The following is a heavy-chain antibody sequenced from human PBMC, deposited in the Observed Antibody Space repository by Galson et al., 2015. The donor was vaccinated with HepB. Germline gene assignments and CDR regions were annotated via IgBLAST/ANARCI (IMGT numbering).Heavy chain of an antibody. Sequence: SLRLSCAASGFTFSSYAMHWVRQAPGKGLEWVAGIWYDGSNKHYEDSVKGRFTISRDNSQNTLYLQMNGLRAEDAAVYYCARHSTAFYDFWSGYSDNWFDPWGQGTLITVSS. CDR1: GFTFSSYA. CDR2: IWYDGSNK. CDR3: ARHSTAFYDFWSGYSDNWFDP. V-gene: IGHV3-33*01. J-gene: IGHJ5*02. D-gene: IGHD3-3*01.